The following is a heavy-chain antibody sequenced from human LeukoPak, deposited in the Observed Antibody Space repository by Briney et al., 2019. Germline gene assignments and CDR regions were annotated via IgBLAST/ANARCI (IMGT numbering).Heavy chain of an antibody. Sequence: GGSLRLSCAASGFTFSSYGMNWVRQAPGKGLEWVANIKPDGRETYYVDSVKGRFTISRDNAKSSLYLQMNSLRAEDTAVYYCARDYNLGQGTLVTVSS. CDR3: ARDYN. CDR1: GFTFSSYG. CDR2: IKPDGRET. V-gene: IGHV3-7*01. J-gene: IGHJ4*02.